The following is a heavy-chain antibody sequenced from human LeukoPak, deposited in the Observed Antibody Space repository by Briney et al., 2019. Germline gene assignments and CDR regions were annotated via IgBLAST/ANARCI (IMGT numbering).Heavy chain of an antibody. D-gene: IGHD3-9*01. J-gene: IGHJ5*01. V-gene: IGHV4-31*03. CDR1: GDSISSGGYY. CDR2: IYHSGST. Sequence: SQTLSLTCTVSGDSISSGGYYWSWIRQHPGKGLEWIGYIYHSGSTHYNPSLKSRVTISVDMSKNQFSLKLSSVTAADTAVYYCARLRYFDWLPRWFDSWGQGTLVTVSS. CDR3: ARLRYFDWLPRWFDS.